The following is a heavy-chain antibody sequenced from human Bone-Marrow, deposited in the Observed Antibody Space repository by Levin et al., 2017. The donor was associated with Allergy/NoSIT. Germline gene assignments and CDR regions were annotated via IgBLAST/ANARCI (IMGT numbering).Heavy chain of an antibody. CDR2: ISSSSRYI. J-gene: IGHJ3*02. CDR3: ARGSDYDFWSGFGAFDI. CDR1: GFTFSSYS. D-gene: IGHD3-3*01. V-gene: IGHV3-21*01. Sequence: GGSLRLSCAASGFTFSSYSMNWVRQAPGKGLEWVSSISSSSRYIYYADSVKGRFTISRDNAKNSLYLQMNSLRAEDTAVYYCARGSDYDFWSGFGAFDIWGQGTMVTVSS.